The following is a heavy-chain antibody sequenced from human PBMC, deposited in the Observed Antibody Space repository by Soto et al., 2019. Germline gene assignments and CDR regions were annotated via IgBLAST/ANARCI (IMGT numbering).Heavy chain of an antibody. Sequence: QVQLVESGGGVVQPGRSLRLSCAASGFTFSSYGMHWVRQAPGKGLEWGAVISYDGSNKYYADSVKGRFTISRDNSKNTLYLQMNSLRAEDTAVYYCAKRYHRKLRSSWDVDYGTDVWGQGTTVTVSS. J-gene: IGHJ6*02. CDR3: AKRYHRKLRSSWDVDYGTDV. CDR1: GFTFSSYG. V-gene: IGHV3-30*18. D-gene: IGHD6-13*01. CDR2: ISYDGSNK.